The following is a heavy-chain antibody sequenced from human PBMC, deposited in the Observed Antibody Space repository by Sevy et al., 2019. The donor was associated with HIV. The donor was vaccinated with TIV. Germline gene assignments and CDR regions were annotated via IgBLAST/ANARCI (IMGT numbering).Heavy chain of an antibody. Sequence: GGSLRLSCAASGFTFSSYAMHWVRQAPGKGLEWVAIISYDGSNKYYADSVKGRSTISRDNSKNTLYLQMSSLRAEDTAMYYCARDQHDYAGNLRTGWFDPWVQGILVTVSS. CDR3: ARDQHDYAGNLRTGWFDP. CDR1: GFTFSSYA. V-gene: IGHV3-30-3*01. J-gene: IGHJ5*02. CDR2: ISYDGSNK. D-gene: IGHD4-17*01.